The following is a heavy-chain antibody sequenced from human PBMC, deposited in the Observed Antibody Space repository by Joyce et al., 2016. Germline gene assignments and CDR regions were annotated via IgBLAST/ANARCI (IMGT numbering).Heavy chain of an antibody. CDR3: ARGDVDGSDWLIIAF. V-gene: IGHV4-34*01. Sequence: QVQLQQWGAGLLKPSETLSLTCTVHGGSFSTYYWSWVRQSPGKGLEWIAEINHSGFTNYNPSLKSRLTISKDTSKNQFSLKLSSVTAADTAVYYCARGDVDGSDWLIIAFWGQGTLVTVSS. D-gene: IGHD3-9*01. CDR2: INHSGFT. J-gene: IGHJ4*02. CDR1: GGSFSTYY.